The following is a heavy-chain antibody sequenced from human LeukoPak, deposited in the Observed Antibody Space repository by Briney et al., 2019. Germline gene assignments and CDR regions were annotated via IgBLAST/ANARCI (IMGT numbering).Heavy chain of an antibody. CDR3: ARGGDGYCSSTSCYVINWFDP. CDR1: GGSISSGGYS. D-gene: IGHD2-2*01. CDR2: IYHSGST. V-gene: IGHV4-30-2*01. J-gene: IGHJ5*02. Sequence: SETLSLTCAVSGGSISSGGYSWSWIRQPPGKGLEWIGYIYHSGSTYYSPSLKSRVTISVDRSKNQFSLKLSSVTAADTAVYYCARGGDGYCSSTSCYVINWFDPWGQGTLVTVSS.